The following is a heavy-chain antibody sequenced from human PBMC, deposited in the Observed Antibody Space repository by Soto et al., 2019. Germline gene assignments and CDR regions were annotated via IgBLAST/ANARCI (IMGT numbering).Heavy chain of an antibody. CDR2: ISYDGSNK. J-gene: IGHJ6*02. V-gene: IGHV3-30-3*01. D-gene: IGHD3-22*01. Sequence: GGSLRLSCAASGFTFSSYAMHWVRQAPGKGLEWVAVISYDGSNKYYADSVKGRFTISRDNSKNTLYLQMNSLRAEDTAVYYCAREKGHYYDSSGYYPPTSKYGMDVWGQGTAVTVSS. CDR1: GFTFSSYA. CDR3: AREKGHYYDSSGYYPPTSKYGMDV.